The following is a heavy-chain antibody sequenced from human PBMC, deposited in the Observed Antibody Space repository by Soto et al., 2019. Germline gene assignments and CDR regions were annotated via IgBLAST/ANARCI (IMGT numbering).Heavy chain of an antibody. D-gene: IGHD3-10*01. V-gene: IGHV4-59*01. CDR2: IYYSGST. CDR3: ASGPYGSRRARLAS. Sequence: SETLSLTCTVSGGSISSYYWSWIRQPPGKGLEWIGYIYYSGSTNYNPSLNSRVTISVDTSKNKFSLKLSSVTAADTAVYYCASGPYGSRRARLASRGQGTLVPVSS. CDR1: GGSISSYY. J-gene: IGHJ4*02.